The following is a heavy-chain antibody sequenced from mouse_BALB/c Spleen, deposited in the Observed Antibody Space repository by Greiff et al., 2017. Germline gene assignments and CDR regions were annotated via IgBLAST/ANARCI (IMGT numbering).Heavy chain of an antibody. V-gene: IGHV5-6-3*01. D-gene: IGHD2-4*01. Sequence: EVQLVESGGGLVQPGGSLKLSCAASGFTFSSYGMSWVRQTPDKRLELVATINSNGGSTYYPDSVKGRFTISRDNAKNTLYLQMSSLKSEDTAMYYCASIYYDYVDYWGQGTTLTVSS. J-gene: IGHJ2*01. CDR2: INSNGGST. CDR1: GFTFSSYG. CDR3: ASIYYDYVDY.